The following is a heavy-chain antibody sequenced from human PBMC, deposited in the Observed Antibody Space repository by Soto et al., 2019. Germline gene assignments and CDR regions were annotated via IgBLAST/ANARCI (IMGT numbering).Heavy chain of an antibody. J-gene: IGHJ6*02. CDR3: ASNYAYAEGYYWYGIDV. D-gene: IGHD3-16*01. CDR2: ISSYGSDT. V-gene: IGHV3-74*01. CDR1: GFTFSRYW. Sequence: EVQLVESGGGLVLPGGSLRLSCAASGFTFSRYWMHWDRQAPGKGLVWVSRISSYGSDTNYADSVKGRFTISRDNAQNTLYLQMNRLRADDTAVYYCASNYAYAEGYYWYGIDVWGQGTTVTVPS.